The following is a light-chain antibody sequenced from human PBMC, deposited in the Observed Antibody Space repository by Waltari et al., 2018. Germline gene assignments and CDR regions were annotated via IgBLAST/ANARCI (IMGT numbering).Light chain of an antibody. Sequence: IQLTQSPSSLSASVGDRVTITCRASQGISSYLAWYQPKPGKAPKLLIYAASTLQSGGPSRFSGSGSGTDFTLTISSLQPEDFATYYCQQLNSYPQTFGQGTKVEIK. CDR2: AAS. CDR1: QGISSY. CDR3: QQLNSYPQT. V-gene: IGKV1-9*01. J-gene: IGKJ1*01.